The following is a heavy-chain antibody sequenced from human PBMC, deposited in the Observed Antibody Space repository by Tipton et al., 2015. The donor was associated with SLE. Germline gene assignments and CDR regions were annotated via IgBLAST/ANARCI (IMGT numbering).Heavy chain of an antibody. V-gene: IGHV4-59*08. J-gene: IGHJ6*02. Sequence: TLSLTCTVSGGSISSHYWSWIRQTPGKGLEWIGCVCNSGSANYDPSLKSRGTISVDTSRNHFSLELTSVTAADTAVYYCARQRLRLLSPLDSWGQGTTVTVSS. D-gene: IGHD3-16*01. CDR1: GGSISSHY. CDR3: ARQRLRLLSPLDS. CDR2: VCNSGSA.